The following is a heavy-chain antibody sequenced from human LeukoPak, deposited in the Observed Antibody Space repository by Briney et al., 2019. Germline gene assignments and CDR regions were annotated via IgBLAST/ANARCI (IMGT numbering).Heavy chain of an antibody. D-gene: IGHD3-22*01. V-gene: IGHV1-2*02. Sequence: ASVKVSCKASGYTFTGYYMHWVRQAPGQGLEWMGWINPNSGGTNYAQKFQGRVTMTRDTSISTAYMVLSRLRSDDTAVYYCARPTLSPYYYDSSGDYDYWGQGTLVTVSS. CDR3: ARPTLSPYYYDSSGDYDY. CDR1: GYTFTGYY. CDR2: INPNSGGT. J-gene: IGHJ4*02.